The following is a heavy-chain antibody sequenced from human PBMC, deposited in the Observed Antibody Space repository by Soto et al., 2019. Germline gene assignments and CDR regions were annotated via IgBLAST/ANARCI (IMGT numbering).Heavy chain of an antibody. V-gene: IGHV3-15*07. CDR2: IKSEVSAAGEAP. CDR1: GLKFSDAW. CDR3: TWQSRWNHDVFDV. D-gene: IGHD1-1*01. J-gene: IGHJ3*01. Sequence: PGGSLRLSCAVSGLKFSDAWMIWVRQAPGKGLEWVGRIKSEVSAAGEAPEYAAPVKGRFSMSRDDSKNTLYLQMNSLQTEDTAVYYCTWQSRWNHDVFDVWGQGTMVTVSS.